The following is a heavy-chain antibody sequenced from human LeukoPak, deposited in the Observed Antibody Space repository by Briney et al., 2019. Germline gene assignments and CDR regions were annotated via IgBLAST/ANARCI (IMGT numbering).Heavy chain of an antibody. CDR1: GDSTSSYY. CDR2: IYYSGGT. Sequence: SETLSLTCTVSGDSTSSYYWSWIRQPPGKELEWIGYIYYSGGTDYNPSLKSRVTISVDTSKNQFSLKLRSVTAADTAVYYCARHVTISGPYDASDIWGQGTMVTVSP. D-gene: IGHD5-24*01. V-gene: IGHV4-59*08. CDR3: ARHVTISGPYDASDI. J-gene: IGHJ3*02.